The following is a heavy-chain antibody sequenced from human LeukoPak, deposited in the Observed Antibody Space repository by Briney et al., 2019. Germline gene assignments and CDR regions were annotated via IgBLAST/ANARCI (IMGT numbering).Heavy chain of an antibody. V-gene: IGHV3-23*01. CDR2: ISGSGGST. CDR3: ARLAHYYDSSGATH. J-gene: IGHJ4*02. Sequence: GGSLRLSCAASGFTFSSYAMSWVRQAPGKGLEWVSAISGSGGSTYYADSVKGRFTISRDNSKNTLYLQMNSLRAEDTAVYYCARLAHYYDSSGATHWGQGTLVTVSS. CDR1: GFTFSSYA. D-gene: IGHD3-22*01.